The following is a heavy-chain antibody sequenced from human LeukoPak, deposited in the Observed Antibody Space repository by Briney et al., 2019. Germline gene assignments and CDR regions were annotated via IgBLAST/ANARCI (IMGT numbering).Heavy chain of an antibody. CDR3: ASQVERVAAAFDY. D-gene: IGHD2-15*01. Sequence: GGSLRLSCAASGFTFSSYGMPWVRQAPVKGLEWLAVISCGGGIKYYADSVKGRFTISRDNSRNTRYLQMNSLRAEDTAVYYCASQVERVAAAFDYWGQGTLVTVSS. V-gene: IGHV3-33*01. CDR1: GFTFSSYG. J-gene: IGHJ4*02. CDR2: ISCGGGIK.